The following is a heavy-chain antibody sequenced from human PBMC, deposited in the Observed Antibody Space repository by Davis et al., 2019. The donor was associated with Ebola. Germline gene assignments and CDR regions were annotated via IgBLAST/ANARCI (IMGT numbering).Heavy chain of an antibody. CDR2: IYYSGST. CDR3: ARELGGGSGSLVLDY. Sequence: MPSETLSLTCTVSGGSISSGDYYWSWIRQPPGKGLEWIGYIYYSGSTYYNPSLKSRVTISVDTSKNQFSLKLSSVTAADTAVYYCARELGGGSGSLVLDYWGQGTLVTVSS. J-gene: IGHJ4*02. CDR1: GGSISSGDYY. D-gene: IGHD3-10*01. V-gene: IGHV4-30-4*01.